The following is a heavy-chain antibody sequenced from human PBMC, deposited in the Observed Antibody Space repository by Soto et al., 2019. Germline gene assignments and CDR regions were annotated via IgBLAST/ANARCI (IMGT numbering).Heavy chain of an antibody. J-gene: IGHJ4*02. Sequence: PGGSLRLSCAASGLTFSSYAMSWVRQAPGKGLEWVSAISGSGGSTYYADSVKGRFTISRDNSKNTLYLQMNSLRAEDTAVYYCAKDLGDYYYDSSGYYIGFDYWGKGTRVTASS. D-gene: IGHD3-22*01. CDR1: GLTFSSYA. CDR2: ISGSGGST. CDR3: AKDLGDYYYDSSGYYIGFDY. V-gene: IGHV3-23*01.